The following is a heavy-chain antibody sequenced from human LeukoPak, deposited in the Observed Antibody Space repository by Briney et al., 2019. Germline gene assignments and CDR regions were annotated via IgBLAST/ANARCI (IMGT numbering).Heavy chain of an antibody. Sequence: GGSLRLSCAASGFTFGDHIMNWVRQLPGKRLEWVAYVSGSGSTVYYADSVKGRFTVSRDNGKSSLYLQMNSLRVEDTALYYCVRQFASWGQGTLVTVSS. CDR3: VRQFAS. V-gene: IGHV3-48*01. CDR1: GFTFGDHI. J-gene: IGHJ4*02. CDR2: VSGSGSTV.